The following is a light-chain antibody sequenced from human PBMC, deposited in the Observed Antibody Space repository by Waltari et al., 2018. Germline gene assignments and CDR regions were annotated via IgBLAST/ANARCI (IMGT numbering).Light chain of an antibody. J-gene: IGKJ2*03. CDR3: QQRSDRPPVS. CDR1: QTVGTY. CDR2: DAS. Sequence: EIVLTHSPATLSLCPGERATLSCTASQTVGTYLASSQQKPGQTPRRLIYDASNRSTGIPARFVGSGSGTDFALTISSLEPADSAVYDCQQRSDRPPVSFGQGTKLEIK. V-gene: IGKV3-11*01.